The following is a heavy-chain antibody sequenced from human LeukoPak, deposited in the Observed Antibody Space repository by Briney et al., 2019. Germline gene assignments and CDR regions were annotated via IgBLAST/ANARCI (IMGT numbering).Heavy chain of an antibody. CDR2: IIPIFGTA. D-gene: IGHD3-10*01. J-gene: IGHJ3*02. CDR3: ARNLWFGESSDAFDM. V-gene: IGHV1-69*01. Sequence: ASVKVSCKASGGTFSSYAISWVRQAPGQGLEWMGGIIPIFGTANYAQNFQGRVTITADEPTSTDYIERNSLRAEDTAVYYCARNLWFGESSDAFDMWGQGPMVPVSS. CDR1: GGTFSSYA.